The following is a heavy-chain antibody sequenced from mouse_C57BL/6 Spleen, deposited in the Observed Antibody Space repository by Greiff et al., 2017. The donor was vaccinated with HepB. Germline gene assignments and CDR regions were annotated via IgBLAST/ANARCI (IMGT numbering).Heavy chain of an antibody. CDR1: GYTFTDYE. CDR2: IDPETGGT. J-gene: IGHJ3*01. CDR3: TATVVDWFAY. V-gene: IGHV1-15*01. D-gene: IGHD1-1*01. Sequence: VKLVESGAELVRPGASVTLSCKASGYTFTDYEMHWVKQTPVHGLEWIGAIDPETGGTAYNQKFKGKAILTADKSSSTAYMELRSLTSEDSAVYYCTATVVDWFAYWGQGTLVTVSA.